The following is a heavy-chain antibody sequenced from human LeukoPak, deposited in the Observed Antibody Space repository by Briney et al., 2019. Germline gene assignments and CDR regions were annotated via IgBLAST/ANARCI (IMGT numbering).Heavy chain of an antibody. Sequence: SETLSLTCAVYGGSFSGYYWSWIRQPPGKGLEWIGEINHSGSTNYNPSLKSRVTISVDTSKNQFSLKLSSVTAADTAVYYCARRRRDGSGSQYFYYYYMDVWGKGTTVTISS. CDR3: ARRRRDGSGSQYFYYYYMDV. V-gene: IGHV4-34*01. J-gene: IGHJ6*03. CDR1: GGSFSGYY. CDR2: INHSGST. D-gene: IGHD3-10*01.